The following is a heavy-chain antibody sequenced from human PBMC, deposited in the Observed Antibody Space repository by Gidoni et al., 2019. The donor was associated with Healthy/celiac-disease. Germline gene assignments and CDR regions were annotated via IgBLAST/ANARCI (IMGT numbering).Heavy chain of an antibody. CDR2: IYYSGST. CDR1: GGSISSSSYY. CDR3: ARRLGLGFDHWFDP. J-gene: IGHJ5*02. D-gene: IGHD2-15*01. V-gene: IGHV4-39*01. Sequence: QLQLQESGPGLVKPSETLSLTCTVSGGSISSSSYYWGWIRQPPGKGLEWIGSIYYSGSTYYNPSLKSRVTISVDTTKNQFSLKLSSVTAADTAVYYCARRLGLGFDHWFDPWGQGTLVTVSS.